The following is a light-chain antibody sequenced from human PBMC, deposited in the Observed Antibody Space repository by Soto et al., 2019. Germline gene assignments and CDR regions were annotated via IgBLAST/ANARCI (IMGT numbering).Light chain of an antibody. CDR3: QQYGSSQLT. V-gene: IGKV3-20*01. J-gene: IGKJ4*01. Sequence: EIVLTQSPGTLSLSPGERVTLSCRASQSVSSNYLAWYQQKPGQAPRLLIHGASSRATGIPDRFSGSGSGTDFTLTITRLEPEDFALYYCQQYGSSQLTFGGGTTVEIK. CDR2: GAS. CDR1: QSVSSNY.